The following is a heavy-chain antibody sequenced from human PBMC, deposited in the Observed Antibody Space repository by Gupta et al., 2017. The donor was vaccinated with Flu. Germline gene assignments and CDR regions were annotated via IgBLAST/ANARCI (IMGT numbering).Heavy chain of an antibody. D-gene: IGHD5-12*01. J-gene: IGHJ4*02. Sequence: RQPPGKGLEWIGSSYYSGNTFYNPSLNSRVTISVDTSKNQFSLKLNSVTAADTAVYYCARQGMGPTQWTYDYWGQGTLVTVSS. CDR2: SYYSGNT. V-gene: IGHV4-39*01. CDR3: ARQGMGPTQWTYDY.